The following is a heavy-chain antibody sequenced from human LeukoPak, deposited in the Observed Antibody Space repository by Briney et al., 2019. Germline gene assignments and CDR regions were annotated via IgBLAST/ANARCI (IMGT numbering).Heavy chain of an antibody. D-gene: IGHD3-10*01. Sequence: PGGSLRLSCAASGFTLSSNYMSWVRQAPGKGLEWVSVIYSGGSTYYPDSVKGRFTISRDNPKNTLYLQMNSLRAEDTAVYYCAREDFYGSGSYLDYWGQGTLVTVSS. CDR1: GFTLSSNY. CDR2: IYSGGST. J-gene: IGHJ4*02. V-gene: IGHV3-53*01. CDR3: AREDFYGSGSYLDY.